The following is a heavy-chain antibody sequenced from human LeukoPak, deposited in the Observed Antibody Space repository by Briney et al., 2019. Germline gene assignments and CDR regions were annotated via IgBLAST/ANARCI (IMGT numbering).Heavy chain of an antibody. V-gene: IGHV3-21*01. Sequence: GGSLRLSCAASGFTCSSYSMNWVRQAPGKGLEWVSSISSSSSYIYYADSVKGRFTISRDNAKNSLYLQMNSLRAEDTAVYYCARCPITFGGVIVIPSWFDPWGQGTLVTVSS. CDR3: ARCPITFGGVIVIPSWFDP. CDR2: ISSSSSYI. CDR1: GFTCSSYS. J-gene: IGHJ5*02. D-gene: IGHD3-16*02.